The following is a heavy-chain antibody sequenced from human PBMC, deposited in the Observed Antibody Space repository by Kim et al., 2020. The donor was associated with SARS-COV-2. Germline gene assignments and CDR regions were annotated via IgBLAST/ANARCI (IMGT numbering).Heavy chain of an antibody. D-gene: IGHD4-17*01. CDR3: ARDRDRTVTDAFDI. CDR1: GFTFSSYE. V-gene: IGHV3-48*03. CDR2: ISSSGSTI. Sequence: LSLTCAASGFTFSSYEMNWVRQAPGKGLEWVSYISSSGSTIYYADSVKGRFTISRDNAKNSLYLQMNSLRAEDTAVYYCARDRDRTVTDAFDIWGQGTMVTVSS. J-gene: IGHJ3*02.